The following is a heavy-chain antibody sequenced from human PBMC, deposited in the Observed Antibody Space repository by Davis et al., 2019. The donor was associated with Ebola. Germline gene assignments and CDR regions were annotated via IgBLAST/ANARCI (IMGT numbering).Heavy chain of an antibody. D-gene: IGHD3-9*01. J-gene: IGHJ4*02. CDR3: AKDFDYENGY. CDR2: IKQDGSEK. CDR1: GLIFNNYW. V-gene: IGHV3-7*01. Sequence: GGSLRLSCAASGLIFNNYWMSWIRQAPGKGPEWVANIKQDGSEKYYVDSVKGRFTISRDNAKNTLYLQMNGLRAEDTAVYYCAKDFDYENGYWGQGTLVTISS.